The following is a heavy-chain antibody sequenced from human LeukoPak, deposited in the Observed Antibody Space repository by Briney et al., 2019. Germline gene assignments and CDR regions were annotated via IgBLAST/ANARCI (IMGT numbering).Heavy chain of an antibody. CDR1: GGSISSYY. CDR3: ARANPSHWFDP. J-gene: IGHJ5*02. CDR2: IYYSGST. D-gene: IGHD1-14*01. Sequence: SETLSLTCTVSGGSISSYYWSWLRQPPGKGLEWLGYIYYSGSTNYNPSLKSRVTISVDTSKNQFSLKLSSVTAADTAVYYCARANPSHWFDPWGQGTLVTVSS. V-gene: IGHV4-59*01.